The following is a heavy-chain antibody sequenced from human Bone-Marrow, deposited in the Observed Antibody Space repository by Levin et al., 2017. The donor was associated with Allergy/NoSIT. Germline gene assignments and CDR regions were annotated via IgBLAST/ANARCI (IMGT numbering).Heavy chain of an antibody. D-gene: IGHD4-23*01. CDR3: ARVEFGGNSGYFDL. CDR2: IYHTGST. CDR1: GGSISNDGYS. V-gene: IGHV4-30-2*01. Sequence: SETLSLTCAVSGGSISNDGYSWSWIRQPPGKGLEWIGYIYHTGSTYYNPSLKSRVTISVDTSKNHFSLRLSSVTAADAAVYYCARVEFGGNSGYFDLWGRGILVTVSS. J-gene: IGHJ2*01.